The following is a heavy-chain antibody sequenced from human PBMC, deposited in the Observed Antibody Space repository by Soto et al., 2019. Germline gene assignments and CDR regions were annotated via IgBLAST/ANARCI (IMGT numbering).Heavy chain of an antibody. V-gene: IGHV3-9*01. CDR2: ISYNSINI. CDR1: GFTFDDYA. CDR3: AKAPGPYGLELKGYFDL. J-gene: IGHJ2*01. D-gene: IGHD1-26*01. Sequence: EVQLVESGGGLVQPGRSLRLSCAASGFTFDDYAMVWVRQAPGKGLEWVSGISYNSINIGYADSVKGRFTISRDNAKSSLYLQMNSLRAEDTAFYYCAKAPGPYGLELKGYFDLWGRGTLVTVSS.